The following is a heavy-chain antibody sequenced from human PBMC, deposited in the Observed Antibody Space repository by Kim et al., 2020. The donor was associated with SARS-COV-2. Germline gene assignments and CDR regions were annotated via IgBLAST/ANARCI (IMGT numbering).Heavy chain of an antibody. CDR3: ARDPPSDIVATPTWYTPYYDYGMDV. J-gene: IGHJ6*02. CDR1: GYTFTSYG. V-gene: IGHV1-18*04. Sequence: ASVKVSCKASGYTFTSYGISWVRQAPGQGLEWMGWISAYNGNTNYAQKLQGRVTMTTDTSTSTAYMELRSLRSDDTAVYYCARDPPSDIVATPTWYTPYYDYGMDVWGQGTTVTVSS. D-gene: IGHD5-12*01. CDR2: ISAYNGNT.